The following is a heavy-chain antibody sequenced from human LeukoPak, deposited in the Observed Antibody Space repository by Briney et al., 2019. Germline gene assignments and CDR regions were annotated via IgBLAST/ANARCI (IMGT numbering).Heavy chain of an antibody. CDR2: ISYDGSNK. J-gene: IGHJ4*02. Sequence: GGSLRLSCAASGFTFSSYAMHWVRQAPGKGLEWVAVISYDGSNKYYADSVKGRFTISRDNSKNTLYLQMNSLRAEDTAVYYCARGSGGGIPRYFDYWGQGTLVTVSS. D-gene: IGHD2-8*02. V-gene: IGHV3-30-3*01. CDR3: ARGSGGGIPRYFDY. CDR1: GFTFSSYA.